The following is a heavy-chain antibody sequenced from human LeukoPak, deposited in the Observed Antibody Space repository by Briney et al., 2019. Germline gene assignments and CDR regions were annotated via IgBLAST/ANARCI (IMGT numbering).Heavy chain of an antibody. CDR2: INWNGGST. Sequence: GGSLRLSCAASGFTFDDYGMSWVRQAPGKGLEWVSGINWNGGSTGYASSVKGRFTISRDNAKNSLYLQMNSLRAEDTALYYCASLVPAAATNVAFDIWGQGTMVTVSS. CDR1: GFTFDDYG. CDR3: ASLVPAAATNVAFDI. V-gene: IGHV3-20*04. D-gene: IGHD2-2*01. J-gene: IGHJ3*02.